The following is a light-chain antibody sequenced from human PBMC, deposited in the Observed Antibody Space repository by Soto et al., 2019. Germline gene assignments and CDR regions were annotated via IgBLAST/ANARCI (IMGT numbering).Light chain of an antibody. V-gene: IGKV3-15*01. Sequence: EIVMTQSPATLSVSPGERATLSCRASQSVSSNLAWYQQKPGQAPRLLIYGASTRATGIPARFSGSGSGTEFTPTISSLQSEDFAVYYCQQYNNWVTFGPGTKVDIK. J-gene: IGKJ3*01. CDR3: QQYNNWVT. CDR2: GAS. CDR1: QSVSSN.